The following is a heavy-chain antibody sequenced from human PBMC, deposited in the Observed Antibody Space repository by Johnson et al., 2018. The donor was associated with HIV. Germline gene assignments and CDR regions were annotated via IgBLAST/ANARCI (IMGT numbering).Heavy chain of an antibody. CDR3: AREWGMITFDL. V-gene: IGHV3-74*01. CDR2: SNSDGSTT. CDR1: GFIFSRSW. Sequence: MLLVESGGGVVQPGRSLRLSCAASGFIFSRSWMHWVRQVPGKGLVWVSRSNSDGSTTTYADSVKGRFTISRDEAKNTLYLQMNSLRAEDTAVYYCAREWGMITFDLWGQGTLV. J-gene: IGHJ3*01. D-gene: IGHD3-16*01.